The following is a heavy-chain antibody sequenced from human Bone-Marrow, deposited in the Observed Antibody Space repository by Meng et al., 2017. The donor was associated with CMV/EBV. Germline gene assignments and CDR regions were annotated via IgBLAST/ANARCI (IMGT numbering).Heavy chain of an antibody. Sequence: ASVKVSCKASGYTFSSYAISWVRQAPGQGLEWMGIINPSGGSTSYAQKFQGRVTMTRDTSTSTVYMELSRLRSEDTAVYYCARMPVVPSALDGAFDIWGQGTMVTVSS. CDR2: INPSGGST. CDR3: ARMPVVPSALDGAFDI. CDR1: GYTFSSYA. D-gene: IGHD2-2*01. V-gene: IGHV1-46*01. J-gene: IGHJ3*02.